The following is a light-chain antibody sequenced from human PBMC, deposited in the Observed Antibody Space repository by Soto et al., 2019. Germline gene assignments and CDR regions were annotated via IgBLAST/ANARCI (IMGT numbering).Light chain of an antibody. J-gene: IGKJ2*01. CDR1: QSVSSY. Sequence: EIVLTQSPATLSLSPGERATLSCRTSQSVSSYLAWYQQKPGQAPRLLIHDVSNRATDVPARFSGSGSRTEFTLPISNLEPADFEVYYCQHRSAWPYTWGQGTKLEI. CDR2: DVS. V-gene: IGKV3-11*01. CDR3: QHRSAWPYT.